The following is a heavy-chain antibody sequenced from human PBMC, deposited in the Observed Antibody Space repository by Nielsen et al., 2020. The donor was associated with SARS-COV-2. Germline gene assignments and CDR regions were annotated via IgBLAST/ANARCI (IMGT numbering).Heavy chain of an antibody. D-gene: IGHD2-8*02. Sequence: ETLSLTCAVYGGSFSGYDWSWIRQAPGKGLEWVANIKQDGSEKYYVDSVKGRFTISRDNAKNSLYLQMNSLRAEDTAVYYCARGVLGVYAGFDPWGQGTLVTVSS. J-gene: IGHJ5*02. V-gene: IGHV3-7*03. CDR2: IKQDGSEK. CDR3: ARGVLGVYAGFDP. CDR1: GGSFSGYD.